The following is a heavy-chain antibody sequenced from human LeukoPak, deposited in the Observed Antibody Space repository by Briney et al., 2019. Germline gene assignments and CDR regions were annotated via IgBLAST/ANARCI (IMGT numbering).Heavy chain of an antibody. CDR3: ARDPYGDYYFGY. V-gene: IGHV4-59*01. D-gene: IGHD4-17*01. J-gene: IGHJ4*02. CDR1: GGSISSYY. CDR2: IYYSGST. Sequence: PSETLSVTCTVSGGSISSYYWSWIRQPPGKGLEWIGYIYYSGSTNYNPSLKSRVTISVDTSKNQFSLKLSSVTAADTAVYYCARDPYGDYYFGYWGQGTLVTVSS.